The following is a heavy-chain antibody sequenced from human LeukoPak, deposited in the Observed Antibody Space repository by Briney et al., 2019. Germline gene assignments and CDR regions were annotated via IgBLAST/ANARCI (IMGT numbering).Heavy chain of an antibody. CDR2: ITNGGSTI. D-gene: IGHD1-1*01. V-gene: IGHV3-11*01. J-gene: IGHJ4*02. CDR1: GFTFSDYY. Sequence: PGGSLRLSSVASGFTFSDYYMTWIRQAPGKGLDWISYITNGGSTIYYADSVRGRFTISRDNTKNSLYLQMDSLRVEDTAVYYCARVGLSGTTFIDYWGQGTLVTVSS. CDR3: ARVGLSGTTFIDY.